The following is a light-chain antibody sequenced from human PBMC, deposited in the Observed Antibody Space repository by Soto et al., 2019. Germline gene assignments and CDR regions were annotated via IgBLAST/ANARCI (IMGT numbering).Light chain of an antibody. CDR2: LGS. CDR1: QSLLHSNGYNY. J-gene: IGKJ1*01. V-gene: IGKV2-28*01. CDR3: MQALQTAWT. Sequence: DIVMTQSPLSLPVTPGEPASISCRSSQSLLHSNGYNYLDWYLQKPGQSPQLLIYLGSSRASGVPDRFSGGGSGTDFTLKISRVEAEDVGVYYCMQALQTAWTFGQGTKVEIK.